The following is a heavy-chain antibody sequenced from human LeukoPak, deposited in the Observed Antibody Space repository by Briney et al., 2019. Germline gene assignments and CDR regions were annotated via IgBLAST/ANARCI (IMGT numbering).Heavy chain of an antibody. CDR1: GGTFSSCA. V-gene: IGHV1-69*04. CDR2: IIPILGIA. CDR3: AREGYCSSTSCYLDY. D-gene: IGHD2-2*01. J-gene: IGHJ4*02. Sequence: GASVKVSCKASGGTFSSCAISWVRQAPGQGLEWMGRIIPILGIANYAQKFQGRVTITADKSTSTAYMELSRLRSDDTAVYYCAREGYCSSTSCYLDYWGQGTLVTVSS.